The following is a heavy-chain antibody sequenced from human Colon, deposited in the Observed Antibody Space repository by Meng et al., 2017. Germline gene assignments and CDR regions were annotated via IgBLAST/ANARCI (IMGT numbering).Heavy chain of an antibody. Sequence: GESLKISCAASGFTFSSYEMNWVRQAPGKGLEWVSYISSSGSTIYYADSVKGRFTISRDNAKNSLYLQMNSLRAEDTTVYYCARQAVAGTVNRFDPWGQGTLVTVSS. J-gene: IGHJ5*02. CDR2: ISSSGSTI. CDR3: ARQAVAGTVNRFDP. V-gene: IGHV3-48*03. D-gene: IGHD6-19*01. CDR1: GFTFSSYE.